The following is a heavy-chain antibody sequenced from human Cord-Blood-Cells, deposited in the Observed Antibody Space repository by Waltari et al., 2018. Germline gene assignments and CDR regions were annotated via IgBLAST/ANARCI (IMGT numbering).Heavy chain of an antibody. D-gene: IGHD1-26*01. V-gene: IGHV4-39*01. CDR2: IYYSGST. Sequence: QLQLQESGPGLVKPSETLSLTCNVSGGSISSSSYYWGWIRRPPGKGLEWVGSIYYSGSTYYNPSLKSRVTISVDTSKNQFSLKLSSVTAADTAVYYCARRHSGSYDAFDIWGQGTMVTVSS. CDR1: GGSISSSSYY. J-gene: IGHJ3*02. CDR3: ARRHSGSYDAFDI.